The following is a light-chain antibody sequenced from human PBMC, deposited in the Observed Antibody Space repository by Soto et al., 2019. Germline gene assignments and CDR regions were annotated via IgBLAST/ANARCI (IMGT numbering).Light chain of an antibody. CDR3: QQYGSSPWT. Sequence: IHMTQSPSTLSASVCDRVTIPCRASQTINNQLAWYQQKPGKAPKLLIFDVSSLESGVPSRFSGSGSGTEFTLTISNLQPDDFAVYYCQQYGSSPWTFGQGTKVDIK. J-gene: IGKJ1*01. V-gene: IGKV1-5*01. CDR2: DVS. CDR1: QTINNQ.